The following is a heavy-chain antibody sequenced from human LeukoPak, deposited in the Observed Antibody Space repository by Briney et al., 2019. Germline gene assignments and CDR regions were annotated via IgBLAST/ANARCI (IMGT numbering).Heavy chain of an antibody. D-gene: IGHD2-15*01. CDR1: GFPFSTYT. CDR3: ARNGALGSCSGGSCPFDH. Sequence: GGSLRHSCAASGFPFSTYTMTWVRQAPGKGLEWVSYITSSSSTVYYADSVKGRFTISRDNAKNSLYLQMSGLRAEDTAVYYCARNGALGSCSGGSCPFDHWGQGTLVTVSS. J-gene: IGHJ4*02. CDR2: ITSSSSTV. V-gene: IGHV3-48*01.